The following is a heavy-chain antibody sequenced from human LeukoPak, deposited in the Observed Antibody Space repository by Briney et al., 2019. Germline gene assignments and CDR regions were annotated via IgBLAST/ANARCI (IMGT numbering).Heavy chain of an antibody. V-gene: IGHV3-21*01. J-gene: IGHJ4*02. CDR3: ARGTMFPYYFDY. Sequence: KPGGSLRLSCAASGFTFSSYGMNWVRQAPGKGLEWVSFISSSSTYINYADSVKGRFTISRDNAKNSLYLQMNSLRAEDTAVYYCARGTMFPYYFDYWGQGTLVTVSS. CDR1: GFTFSSYG. D-gene: IGHD3-10*02. CDR2: ISSSSTYI.